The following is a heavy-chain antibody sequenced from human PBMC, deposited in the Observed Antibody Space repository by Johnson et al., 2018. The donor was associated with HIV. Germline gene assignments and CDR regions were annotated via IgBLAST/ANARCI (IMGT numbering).Heavy chain of an antibody. D-gene: IGHD6-19*01. Sequence: VQLVESGGGLIKPGGSLRLSCAASGFTFSNAWMRWVRQGPGPGLEWVGRIKSKTEGGTTDYAAPVKGRFTISRDNSKNTLYLQMNSLSAEDPAVYYCAREPGIAVAGTDAFDIWGQGTMVTVSS. CDR3: AREPGIAVAGTDAFDI. CDR2: IKSKTEGGTT. V-gene: IGHV3-15*01. J-gene: IGHJ3*02. CDR1: GFTFSNAW.